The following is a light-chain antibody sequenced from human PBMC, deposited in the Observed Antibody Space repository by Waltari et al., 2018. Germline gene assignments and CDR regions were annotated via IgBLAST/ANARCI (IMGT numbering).Light chain of an antibody. CDR1: TGAVTSGHY. Sequence: QAVVTQEPSLTVSPGGTVTLTCGSSTGAVTSGHYPYWFQQKPGQAPRTLIYDTSNNPSWTPARFSGSLLGGKAALTLSGAQPEDEAEYYCLLSYSGAHVVFGGGTKLTVL. CDR2: DTS. CDR3: LLSYSGAHVV. V-gene: IGLV7-46*01. J-gene: IGLJ2*01.